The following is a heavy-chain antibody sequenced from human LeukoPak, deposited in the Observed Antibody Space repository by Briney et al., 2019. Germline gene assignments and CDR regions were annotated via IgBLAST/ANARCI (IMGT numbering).Heavy chain of an antibody. CDR2: IKQDGSEK. D-gene: IGHD3-10*01. CDR3: ARVKLWFGESTDAFDI. CDR1: GFTFSSYW. Sequence: GGSLRLSCAASGFTFSSYWMSWVRQAPGKGLEWVANIKQDGSEKYYVDSVKGRFTISRDNAKNSLYLQMNSLRAEDTAVYYCARVKLWFGESTDAFDIWGQGTMVTVSS. J-gene: IGHJ3*02. V-gene: IGHV3-7*01.